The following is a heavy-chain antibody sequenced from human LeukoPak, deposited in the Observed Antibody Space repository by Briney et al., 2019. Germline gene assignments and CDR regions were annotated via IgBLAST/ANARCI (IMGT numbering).Heavy chain of an antibody. CDR2: IYTSGST. V-gene: IGHV4-61*02. J-gene: IGHJ4*02. D-gene: IGHD6-13*01. CDR3: APALYSSSCYAIDY. CDR1: GGSISSGSYY. Sequence: SQTLSLTCTVSGGSISSGSYYWSWIRQPAGKGLEWIGRIYTSGSTNYNPSLKSRVTISVDTSKNQFSLKLSSVTAADTAVYYCAPALYSSSCYAIDYWRQATLVTVSS.